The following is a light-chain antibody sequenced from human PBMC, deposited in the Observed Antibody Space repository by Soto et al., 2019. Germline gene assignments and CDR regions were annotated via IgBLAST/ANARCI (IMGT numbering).Light chain of an antibody. CDR1: SSDVGGYNY. Sequence: QSDLTQPASVSGSPGQSITISCTGTSSDVGGYNYVSLYQQHPGKAPKLMIYEVSNRPSGVSDRFSGSKSGNTASLTISGLHAEDEADYDCSSFTSSSTRVVFGGGTKLPVL. V-gene: IGLV2-14*01. J-gene: IGLJ2*01. CDR2: EVS. CDR3: SSFTSSSTRVV.